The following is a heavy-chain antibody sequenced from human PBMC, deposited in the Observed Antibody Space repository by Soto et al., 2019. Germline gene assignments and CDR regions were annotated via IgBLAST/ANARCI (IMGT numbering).Heavy chain of an antibody. Sequence: SQTLSLTFAISGDSVSSDSDAWNWIRQSPSRGLEWLGRTYYRSKWYNDYAVSVKSRITIDPDTSKNQFSLHLNSVTPEDTAVYYCARGWVFDYWGQGMLVTVSP. V-gene: IGHV6-1*01. CDR2: TYYRSKWYN. D-gene: IGHD6-19*01. CDR3: ARGWVFDY. CDR1: GDSVSSDSDA. J-gene: IGHJ4*02.